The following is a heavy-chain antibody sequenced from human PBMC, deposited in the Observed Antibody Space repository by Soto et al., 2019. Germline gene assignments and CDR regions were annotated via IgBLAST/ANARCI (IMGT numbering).Heavy chain of an antibody. CDR2: ISGSGGST. D-gene: IGHD3-10*01. CDR3: APHLWFGEVYY. CDR1: GFTFSSYA. Sequence: EVQLLESGGGLVQPGGSLRLSCAASGFTFSSYAMSWVRQAPGKGLEWVSAISGSGGSTYYADSVKGRFPISRDHSNNTLYLQMNSLRSEDTAVYYCAPHLWFGEVYYWGQGALGTVSS. J-gene: IGHJ4*02. V-gene: IGHV3-23*01.